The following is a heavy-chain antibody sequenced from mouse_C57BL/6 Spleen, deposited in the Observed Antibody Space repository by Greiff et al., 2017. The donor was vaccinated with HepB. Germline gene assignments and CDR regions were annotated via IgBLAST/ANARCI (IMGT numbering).Heavy chain of an antibody. V-gene: IGHV1-59*01. CDR3: ARGDYSILDY. J-gene: IGHJ2*01. D-gene: IGHD2-5*01. CDR2: IDPSDSYT. CDR1: GYAFSSSW. Sequence: QVQLQQSGPELVKPGASVKISCKASGYAFSSSWMNWVKQRPGKGLEWIGVIDPSDSYTNYNQKFKGKATLTVDTSSSTAYMQLSSLTSEDSAVYYCARGDYSILDYWGQGTTLTVSS.